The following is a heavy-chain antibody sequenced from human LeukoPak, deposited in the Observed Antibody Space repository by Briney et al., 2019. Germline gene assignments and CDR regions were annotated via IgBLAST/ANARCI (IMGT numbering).Heavy chain of an antibody. V-gene: IGHV3-30*02. J-gene: IGHJ4*02. CDR2: IRSDGSIE. CDR3: AKDQPEAYFDY. Sequence: GGSLRLSCAASGFTFTIMNWVRQAPGKGLEWVAFIRSDGSIEYYADSVKGRFTISRDNAKGTLYLQMNSLRAEDAALYYCAKDQPEAYFDYWGQGTLVTVSS. D-gene: IGHD1-14*01. CDR1: GFTFTI.